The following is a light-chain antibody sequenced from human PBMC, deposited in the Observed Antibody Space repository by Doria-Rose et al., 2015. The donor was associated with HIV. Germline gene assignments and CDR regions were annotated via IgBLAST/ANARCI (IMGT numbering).Light chain of an antibody. Sequence: DIRMTQSPSLLSASVGVRVTITCRASQGISRYLAWYQQKPGKAPTLLIFGASTLQSRVPSRFSGSGSGTEFTLTISSLQPEDFATYYCQQFDSFPRTFGQGTKVELK. CDR1: QGISRY. J-gene: IGKJ1*01. CDR3: QQFDSFPRT. V-gene: IGKV1-9*01. CDR2: GAS.